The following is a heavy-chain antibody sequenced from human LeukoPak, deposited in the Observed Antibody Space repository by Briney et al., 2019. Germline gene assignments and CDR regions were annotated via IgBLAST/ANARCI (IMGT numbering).Heavy chain of an antibody. CDR1: GDSISSGGYY. V-gene: IGHV4-31*03. J-gene: IGHJ4*02. Sequence: PSQTLSLTCTVSGDSISSGGYYWSWIRQHPGKGLEWIGYIYYSGSTYYNPSLKSRVTISVDTSKNQFSLKLSSVTAADTAVYYCARGQLGYLDYWGQGTLVTVSS. CDR3: ARGQLGYLDY. CDR2: IYYSGST. D-gene: IGHD1-1*01.